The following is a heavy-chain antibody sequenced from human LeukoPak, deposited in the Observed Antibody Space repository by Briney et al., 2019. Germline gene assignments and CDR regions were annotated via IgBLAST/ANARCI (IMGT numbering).Heavy chain of an antibody. J-gene: IGHJ5*02. CDR1: GGTFSSYA. CDR3: ARGYCSSTSCYRWFDP. Sequence: VASVKVSCKASGGTFSSYAISWVRQAPGQGLEWMGGIIPIFGTANYAQKFQGRVTITTDESTSTAYMELGSLRSEDTAVYYCARGYCSSTSCYRWFDPWGQGTLVTVSS. V-gene: IGHV1-69*05. CDR2: IIPIFGTA. D-gene: IGHD2-2*02.